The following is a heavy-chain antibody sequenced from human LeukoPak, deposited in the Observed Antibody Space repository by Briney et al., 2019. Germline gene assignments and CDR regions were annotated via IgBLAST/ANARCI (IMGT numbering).Heavy chain of an antibody. Sequence: GGSLRLSCAASGFTFSNAWISWVRQAPGKGLEWVGRIKSKTDGGTTDYAAPVKGRFTISRDDSKNTLYLQMNSLKTEDTAVYYCTTDFGVPDSPVGYWGQGTLVTVSS. CDR1: GFTFSNAW. D-gene: IGHD1-14*01. V-gene: IGHV3-15*01. CDR2: IKSKTDGGTT. J-gene: IGHJ4*02. CDR3: TTDFGVPDSPVGY.